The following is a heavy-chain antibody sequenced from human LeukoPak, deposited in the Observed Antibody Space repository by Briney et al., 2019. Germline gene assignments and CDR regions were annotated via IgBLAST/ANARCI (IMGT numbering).Heavy chain of an antibody. V-gene: IGHV4-39*01. J-gene: IGHJ4*02. Sequence: SETLSLTCTVSGGSIASSNYYWGWIRQPPGKGLEWVGSVSYSGSTYYNPSLKSRVTIPEDTSKNQFSLKLSSVTAADTAVYYCARRTMNNFDYWGRDPWSPSPQ. CDR1: GGSIASSNYY. D-gene: IGHD1-1*01. CDR2: VSYSGST. CDR3: ARRTMNNFDY.